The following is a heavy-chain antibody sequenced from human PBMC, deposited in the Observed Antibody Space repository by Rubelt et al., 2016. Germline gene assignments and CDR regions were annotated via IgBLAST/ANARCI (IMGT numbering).Heavy chain of an antibody. J-gene: IGHJ4*02. Sequence: QLQLQESGPGLVKPSETLSLTCTVSGGSISSYYWSWIRQPPGKGLDWIGYIYYSGSTNYNPSLKSAFTISVDTSKNQFSLKLSSVTAADTAVYYCARRAGFGQSWGQGTLVTVSS. CDR3: ARRAGFGQS. D-gene: IGHD3-10*01. V-gene: IGHV4-59*12. CDR2: IYYSGST. CDR1: GGSISSYY.